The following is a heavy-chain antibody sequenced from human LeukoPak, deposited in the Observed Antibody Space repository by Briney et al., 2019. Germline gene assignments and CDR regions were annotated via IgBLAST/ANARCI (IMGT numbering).Heavy chain of an antibody. CDR2: IYHSGNT. Sequence: PSETLSLTCAVSGGSISSSNWWSWVRQPPGKGLEWIGEIYHSGNTNYNPSLKSRVTISVDKSKNQFSLKLSSVTAADTAIYHCARVSVAATGACDYWGQGTLVAVSS. V-gene: IGHV4-4*02. CDR3: ARVSVAATGACDY. CDR1: GGSISSSNW. J-gene: IGHJ4*02. D-gene: IGHD6-13*01.